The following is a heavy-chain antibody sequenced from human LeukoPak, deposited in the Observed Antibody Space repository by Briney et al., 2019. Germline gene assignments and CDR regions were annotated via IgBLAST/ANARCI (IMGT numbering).Heavy chain of an antibody. CDR1: GGTFSSYA. J-gene: IGHJ3*02. D-gene: IGHD2-15*01. Sequence: SVKVSCKASGGTFSSYAISWVRQAPGQGLEWMGGIIPIFGTANYAQKFQGRVTITADKSTSTAYMELSSLRSEDTAVYYCAREPRYCSGGSCYNDAFDIWGQGTMVTVSS. CDR3: AREPRYCSGGSCYNDAFDI. V-gene: IGHV1-69*06. CDR2: IIPIFGTA.